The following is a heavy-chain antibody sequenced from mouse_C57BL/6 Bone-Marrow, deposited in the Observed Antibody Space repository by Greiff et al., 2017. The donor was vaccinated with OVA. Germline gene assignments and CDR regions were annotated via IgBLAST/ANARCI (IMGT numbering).Heavy chain of an antibody. Sequence: EVNLVESGGGLVQPGGSLKLSCAASGFTFSDYYMYWVRQTPEKRLEWVAYISNGGGSTYYPDTVKGRFTISRDNAKNTLYLQMSRLKSEDTAMYYCARRGLDDGYSLYFDYWGQGTTLTVSS. V-gene: IGHV5-12*01. J-gene: IGHJ2*01. CDR2: ISNGGGST. D-gene: IGHD2-3*01. CDR3: ARRGLDDGYSLYFDY. CDR1: GFTFSDYY.